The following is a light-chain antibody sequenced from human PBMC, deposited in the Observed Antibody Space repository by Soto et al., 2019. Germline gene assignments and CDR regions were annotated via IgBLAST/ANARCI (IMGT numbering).Light chain of an antibody. V-gene: IGLV1-44*01. J-gene: IGLJ2*01. Sequence: QSVLTHPPSASGTPGQRVTISCSGSSSNIGSNVVNWYQQLPGTAPKLLIYSNNQRPSGVPDRFSGSKSGTSASLAISGLQSEDETDYYCASWDDSLSAVLFGGGTKLTVL. CDR3: ASWDDSLSAVL. CDR2: SNN. CDR1: SSNIGSNV.